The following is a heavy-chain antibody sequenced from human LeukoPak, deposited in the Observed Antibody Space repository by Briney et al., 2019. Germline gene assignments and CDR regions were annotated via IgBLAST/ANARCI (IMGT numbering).Heavy chain of an antibody. CDR1: GFTFSSYA. Sequence: GGSLRLSCAPSGFTFSSYAMSGVRQAPGKGLEWVSAISGSGGSTYYADSVKGRFTISRDNSKNTLYLQMNSLRAEDTAVYYCAKGRGTSWAAAHDYWGQGTLVTVSS. CDR2: ISGSGGST. D-gene: IGHD6-13*01. J-gene: IGHJ4*02. CDR3: AKGRGTSWAAAHDY. V-gene: IGHV3-23*01.